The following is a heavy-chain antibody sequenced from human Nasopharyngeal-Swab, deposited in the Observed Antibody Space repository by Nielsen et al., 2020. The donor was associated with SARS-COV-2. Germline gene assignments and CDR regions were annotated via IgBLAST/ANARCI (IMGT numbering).Heavy chain of an antibody. CDR2: IYPGDSDT. V-gene: IGHV5-51*01. CDR1: GYSFTSYW. CDR3: AKQAHGDGYNF. J-gene: IGHJ4*02. D-gene: IGHD5-24*01. Sequence: GGSLRLSCKVSGYSFTSYWIGWVRQMPGKGLEWMGIIYPGDSDTRYSPSFQGQVTISADKSISTAYLQWSSLKASDTDMYYCAKQAHGDGYNFWGQGTLVTVSS.